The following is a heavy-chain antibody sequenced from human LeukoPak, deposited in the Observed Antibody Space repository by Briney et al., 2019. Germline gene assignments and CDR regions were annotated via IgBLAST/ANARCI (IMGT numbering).Heavy chain of an antibody. Sequence: PGRSLRLSCAASGFTFDDYAMHWVRQAPGKGLEWVSGISWNSGSIGYADSVRGRFTISRDNAKSSLYLQMNSLRAEDTAFYYCANDSYSSSWYWFDSWGQGTLVTVSS. CDR3: ANDSYSSSWYWFDS. CDR2: ISWNSGSI. CDR1: GFTFDDYA. D-gene: IGHD6-13*01. V-gene: IGHV3-9*01. J-gene: IGHJ5*01.